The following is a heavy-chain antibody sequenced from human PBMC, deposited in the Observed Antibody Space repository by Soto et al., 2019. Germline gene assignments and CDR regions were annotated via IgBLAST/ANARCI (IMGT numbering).Heavy chain of an antibody. Sequence: QVQLVQSGAEVKKPGASVKVSCKASGYTFTDYYIHWVRQAPGQGLEWMGWVNPNSGGTNYAQKFQGWVTMTRDTSISTVYMELSSLKSDDMDVYYCAREGAATANYGMDVWGQGTTVTVSS. D-gene: IGHD2-15*01. CDR3: AREGAATANYGMDV. CDR1: GYTFTDYY. V-gene: IGHV1-2*04. J-gene: IGHJ6*02. CDR2: VNPNSGGT.